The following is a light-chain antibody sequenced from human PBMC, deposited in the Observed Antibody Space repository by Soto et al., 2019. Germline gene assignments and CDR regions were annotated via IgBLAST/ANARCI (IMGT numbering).Light chain of an antibody. J-gene: IGLJ2*01. CDR1: SSDVGSYNL. Sequence: QSVLTQPASVSGLPGQSITISCTGTSSDVGSYNLVSWYQQHPGKAPKLMIYEGSKRPSGVSNRFSGSKSGNTASLTISGLQAEDEADYYCCSYAGSVVFGGGTKVTVL. V-gene: IGLV2-23*01. CDR2: EGS. CDR3: CSYAGSVV.